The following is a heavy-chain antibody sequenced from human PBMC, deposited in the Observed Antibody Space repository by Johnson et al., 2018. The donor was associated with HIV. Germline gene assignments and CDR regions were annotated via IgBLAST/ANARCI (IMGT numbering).Heavy chain of an antibody. J-gene: IGHJ3*02. D-gene: IGHD3-3*01. CDR2: TSYDGSNT. Sequence: QVQLVESGGSVVQPGRSLRLSCAASGFTFSSYDIHWVRQAPGKGLEWVAGTSYDGSNTDYADAGKGRFTLSRDNSKNTLYLQMNSLRAEDTAVYYCAKERAWSPGGAFDIWGQGTMVTISS. CDR1: GFTFSSYD. V-gene: IGHV3-30-3*01. CDR3: AKERAWSPGGAFDI.